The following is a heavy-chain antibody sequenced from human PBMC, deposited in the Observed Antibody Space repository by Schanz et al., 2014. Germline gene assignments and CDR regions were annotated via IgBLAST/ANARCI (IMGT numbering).Heavy chain of an antibody. CDR2: ITGSGGTT. Sequence: EVQLVESGGGVVQPGESLRLSCAASGFTFSDHFMDWVRQAPGKGLEWVSAITGSGGTTHYADSVKGRFTISRDNSKNTLYLQLNSLRVEDTAKYFCAKDPNLFRDSSGYYYSPFDYWGQGTLVAVSS. J-gene: IGHJ4*02. CDR3: AKDPNLFRDSSGYYYSPFDY. V-gene: IGHV3-23*04. CDR1: GFTFSDHF. D-gene: IGHD3-22*01.